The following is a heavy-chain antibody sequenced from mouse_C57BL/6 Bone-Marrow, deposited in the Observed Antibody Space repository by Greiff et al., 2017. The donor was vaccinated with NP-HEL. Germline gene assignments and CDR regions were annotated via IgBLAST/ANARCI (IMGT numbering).Heavy chain of an antibody. CDR1: GFTFSDYG. V-gene: IGHV5-17*01. D-gene: IGHD2-4*01. CDR2: ISSGSSTI. Sequence: EVMLVESGGGLVKPGGSLKLSCAASGFTFSDYGMHWVRQAPEKGLEWVAYISSGSSTIYYADTVNGRFTISRDNAKNTLFLQMTSLRSEDTAMYYCARGGLRGYFDYWGQGTTLTVSS. J-gene: IGHJ2*01. CDR3: ARGGLRGYFDY.